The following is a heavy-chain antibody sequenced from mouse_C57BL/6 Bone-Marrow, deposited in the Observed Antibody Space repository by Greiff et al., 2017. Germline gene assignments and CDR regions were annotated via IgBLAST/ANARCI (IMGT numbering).Heavy chain of an antibody. J-gene: IGHJ1*03. D-gene: IGHD2-4*01. CDR2: IHPNSGST. CDR1: GYTFTSYW. Sequence: QVQLQQPGAELVKPGASVKLSCKASGYTFTSYWMHWVKQRPGQGLEWIGMIHPNSGSTNYNEKFKSKATLTVDKSSSTAYMQLSSLTSEDSAVYYCAVIYYDYGRYFDVWGTGTTVTVSS. CDR3: AVIYYDYGRYFDV. V-gene: IGHV1-64*01.